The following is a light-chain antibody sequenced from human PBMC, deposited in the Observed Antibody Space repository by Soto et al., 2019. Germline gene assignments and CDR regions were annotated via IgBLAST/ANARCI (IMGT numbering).Light chain of an antibody. CDR3: QQRSNWPPLT. CDR1: QSVSSY. V-gene: IGKV3-11*01. Sequence: EIVLTQSPVTLSLSPGERATLSCRASQSVSSYFAWYQQKPGQAPRLLIYDASNRATGIPARFSGSGSGTGFTLTITSLEPKDFAVYYCQQRSNWPPLTFGGGTKVEIK. J-gene: IGKJ4*01. CDR2: DAS.